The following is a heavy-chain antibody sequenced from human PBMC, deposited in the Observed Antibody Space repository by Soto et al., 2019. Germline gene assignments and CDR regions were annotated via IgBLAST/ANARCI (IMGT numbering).Heavy chain of an antibody. D-gene: IGHD4-17*01. CDR2: MYSSGNT. J-gene: IGHJ4*02. CDR1: GGSISSSGYY. Sequence: PSETLSLTCSVSGGSISSSGYYWGWIRQPPGKGLEWIGSMYSSGNTHYGPSLKSRVTISADMSKNRFSLKLSSVTAADTAVYYCARHLDSGGNVYFDYWGQGTLVTVSS. V-gene: IGHV4-39*01. CDR3: ARHLDSGGNVYFDY.